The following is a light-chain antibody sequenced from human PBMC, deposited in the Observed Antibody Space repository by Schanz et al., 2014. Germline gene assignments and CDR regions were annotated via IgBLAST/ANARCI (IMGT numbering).Light chain of an antibody. J-gene: IGKJ4*01. CDR1: RSISSN. Sequence: EIVMTQSPATLSVSPGERVTLSCRASRSISSNLAWYQQKPGQAPRLLMFGASTRATGIPARFSGSGSGTEFTLTISSLQSEDFAVYYCQQYNDWPPLTFGGGTKVEIK. CDR2: GAS. CDR3: QQYNDWPPLT. V-gene: IGKV3-15*01.